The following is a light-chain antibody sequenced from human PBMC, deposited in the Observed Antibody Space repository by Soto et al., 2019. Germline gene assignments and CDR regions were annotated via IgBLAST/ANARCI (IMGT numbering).Light chain of an antibody. CDR1: QAISSA. CDR2: DAS. V-gene: IGKV1D-13*01. J-gene: IGKJ3*01. Sequence: IQMTQSPSTVSAHVGDRVTITCRASQAISSALAWYQQKPGKPPKLLIYDASTLQSGVPSRFSGTASGTDFTLTINSLQPEDFATYYCQQFNNWPVTFGPGTKVDIK. CDR3: QQFNNWPVT.